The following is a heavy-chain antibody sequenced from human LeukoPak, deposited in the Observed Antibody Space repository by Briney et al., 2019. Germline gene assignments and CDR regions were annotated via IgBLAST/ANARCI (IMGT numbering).Heavy chain of an antibody. CDR1: GFTFGDYA. CDR2: IRSKTSGGTT. V-gene: IGHV3-49*04. Sequence: GRPLRLSCTASGFTFGDYAVTWVRQATGKGLEWVGFIRSKTSGGTTEYAASVKDRFTISREESRNIAYLQMNSLKIEDTAVYFCTGDSPPINWGQGTLVTVSS. J-gene: IGHJ4*02. CDR3: TGDSPPIN.